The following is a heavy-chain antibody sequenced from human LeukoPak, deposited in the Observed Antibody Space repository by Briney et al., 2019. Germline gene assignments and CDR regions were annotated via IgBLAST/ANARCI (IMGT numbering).Heavy chain of an antibody. Sequence: SVKVSCKASGGTFSSYAISWVRQAPGQGLEWMGRIIPILGIANYAQKFQGRVTITADKSTSTAYMELSSLRSEDTAVYYCARDRVVPASNWYFDLWGRGTLVTVSS. CDR2: IIPILGIA. CDR3: ARDRVVPASNWYFDL. V-gene: IGHV1-69*04. CDR1: GGTFSSYA. J-gene: IGHJ2*01. D-gene: IGHD2-2*01.